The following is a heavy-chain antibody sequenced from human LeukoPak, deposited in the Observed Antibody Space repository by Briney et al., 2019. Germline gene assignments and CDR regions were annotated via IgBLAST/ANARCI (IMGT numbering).Heavy chain of an antibody. CDR1: GFIFSDYY. CDR3: ARAVSVSSYYLDC. CDR2: ISSSSSYT. D-gene: IGHD5/OR15-5a*01. Sequence: PGGSLRLSCAASGFIFSDYYMSWIRQAPGKGLEWISYISSSSSYTNYVAPVKGRFTISRDNAKTSLYLQINSLRAEDTAVYYCARAVSVSSYYLDCWGQGTLVTVSS. J-gene: IGHJ4*02. V-gene: IGHV3-11*05.